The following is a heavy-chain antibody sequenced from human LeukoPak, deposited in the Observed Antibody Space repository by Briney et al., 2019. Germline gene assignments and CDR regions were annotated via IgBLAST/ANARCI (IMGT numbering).Heavy chain of an antibody. Sequence: GGSLRLSCVASGFTFSSYGMTWVRQAPGKGLEWVAVISYDGTKKFYADSVKGRFTISRDNSKNTLYLQMNSLRPEDTSLYYCATYYSSGYYYFDYWGQGTQVTVSS. D-gene: IGHD6-25*01. CDR1: GFTFSSYG. CDR3: ATYYSSGYYYFDY. CDR2: ISYDGTKK. V-gene: IGHV3-30*03. J-gene: IGHJ4*02.